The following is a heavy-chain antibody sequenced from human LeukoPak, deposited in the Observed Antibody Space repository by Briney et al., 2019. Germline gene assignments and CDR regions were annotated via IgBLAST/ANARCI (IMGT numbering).Heavy chain of an antibody. J-gene: IGHJ4*02. D-gene: IGHD6-19*01. Sequence: PGGSLRLSCAASGFTFSNAWMSWVRQAPGKGLEWVGRIKSKTDGGTTDYAAPVKGRFTISRDDSKNTLYLQMNSLKTEDTAVYYCTRPSSGWPPAYDYWGQGTLVTVSS. CDR2: IKSKTDGGTT. CDR3: TRPSSGWPPAYDY. V-gene: IGHV3-15*01. CDR1: GFTFSNAW.